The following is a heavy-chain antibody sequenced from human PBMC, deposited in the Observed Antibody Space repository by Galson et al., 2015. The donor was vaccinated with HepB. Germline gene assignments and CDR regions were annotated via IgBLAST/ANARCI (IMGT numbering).Heavy chain of an antibody. Sequence: ETLSLTCNVSGVSMTSHFWSWLRQPPGKGLEWMGNVAYGGTTKYNPSLESRMTILLDTSKAQFYLNLTSVTAADTAMYFCARQKTTITKNYRVAFQGDWFDPWGQGTLVTVSS. CDR3: ARQKTTITKNYRVAFQGDWFDP. CDR1: GVSMTSHF. D-gene: IGHD1-1*01. V-gene: IGHV4-59*08. CDR2: VAYGGTT. J-gene: IGHJ5*02.